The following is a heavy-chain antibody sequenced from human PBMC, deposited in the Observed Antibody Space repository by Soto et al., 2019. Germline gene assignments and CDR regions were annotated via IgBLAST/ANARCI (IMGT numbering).Heavy chain of an antibody. V-gene: IGHV1-8*02. Sequence: GASVKVSCKASGGTFSSYTISWVRQAPGQGLEWMGWMIPNSGNTNYAQKFQGRVTMTMNTSISTAYMELSSLRSEDTAVYYCARARAVAPLDYWGQGTLVTVSS. D-gene: IGHD6-19*01. CDR3: ARARAVAPLDY. J-gene: IGHJ4*02. CDR2: MIPNSGNT. CDR1: GGTFSSYT.